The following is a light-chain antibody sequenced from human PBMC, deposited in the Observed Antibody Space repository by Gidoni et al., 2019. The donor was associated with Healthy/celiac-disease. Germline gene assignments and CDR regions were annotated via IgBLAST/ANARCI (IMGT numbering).Light chain of an antibody. J-gene: IGKJ5*01. CDR3: QQRSNWPPIT. Sequence: EIVLTQSPATLSLSPGERATLPFRSSQSVSSYLAWYQQKPGQSPRLLIYDASNRATGIPARFSGSVSGTDFTLTISSLEPEDFSVYYCQQRSNWPPITFXQXTRLEIK. V-gene: IGKV3-11*01. CDR1: QSVSSY. CDR2: DAS.